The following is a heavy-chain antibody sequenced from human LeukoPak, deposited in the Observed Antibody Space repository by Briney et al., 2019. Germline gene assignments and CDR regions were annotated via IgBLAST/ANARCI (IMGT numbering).Heavy chain of an antibody. Sequence: GGSLRLSCAASGFTFSSYSMNWVRQAPGKGLEWVPSISSSSSYIYYADSVKGRFTISRDNAKNSLYLQMNSLRAEDTAVYYCARSVGKVGHYYYYGMDVWGQGTTVTVSS. J-gene: IGHJ6*02. CDR1: GFTFSSYS. CDR2: ISSSSSYI. CDR3: ARSVGKVGHYYYYGMDV. V-gene: IGHV3-21*01. D-gene: IGHD5/OR15-5a*01.